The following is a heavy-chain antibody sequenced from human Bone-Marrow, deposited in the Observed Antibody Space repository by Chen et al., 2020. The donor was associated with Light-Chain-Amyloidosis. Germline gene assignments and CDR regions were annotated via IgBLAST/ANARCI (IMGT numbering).Heavy chain of an antibody. D-gene: IGHD5-12*01. CDR2: IYPDDSDA. CDR3: ARRRDGYNFDY. Sequence: EVQLEQSGPEVKKPGESLQISCKGSGYTFPNYLIGWVRQMPGKGLEGLGVIYPDDSDARYSPSFEGQVTISADKSITTAYLQWRSLKASDTAMYYCARRRDGYNFDYWGQGTLVTVSS. CDR1: GYTFPNYL. J-gene: IGHJ4*02. V-gene: IGHV5-51*01.